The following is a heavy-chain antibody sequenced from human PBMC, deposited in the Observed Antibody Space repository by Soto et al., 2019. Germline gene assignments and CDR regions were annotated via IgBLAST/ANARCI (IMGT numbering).Heavy chain of an antibody. CDR3: ARGYYGSGGPDV. J-gene: IGHJ4*01. Sequence: SETLSLTCTVSGGSISSGGFYWGWIRQVPGMGLEWIGHVFNTVTTRYSLPLRTRLTMSIDTSANQFSMTLSSVNAADTAIYYCARGYYGSGGPDVWGDGTLVTVSS. D-gene: IGHD3-10*01. CDR2: VFNTVTT. V-gene: IGHV4-31*03. CDR1: GGSISSGGFY.